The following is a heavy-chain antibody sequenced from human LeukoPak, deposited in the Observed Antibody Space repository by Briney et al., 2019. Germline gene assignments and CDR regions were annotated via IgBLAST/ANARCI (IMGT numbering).Heavy chain of an antibody. J-gene: IGHJ6*02. Sequence: SETLSLTCAVSGGSVSTSYYWNWIRRPPGKGLEWIGYIYYNGNTNYSPSLKSRVTMSVDTSKNLFSLKVSSVTAADTAVYYCARGRSNYYGMDVWGQGTTVTVSS. CDR2: IYYNGNT. CDR3: ARGRSNYYGMDV. V-gene: IGHV4-59*02. CDR1: GGSVSTSYY. D-gene: IGHD1-26*01.